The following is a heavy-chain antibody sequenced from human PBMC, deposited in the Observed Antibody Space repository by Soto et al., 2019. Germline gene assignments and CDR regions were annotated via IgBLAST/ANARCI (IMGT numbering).Heavy chain of an antibody. D-gene: IGHD1-20*01. CDR2: INEDGSEK. V-gene: IGHV3-7*03. CDR1: GFALSTYW. J-gene: IGHJ4*02. Sequence: GGSLRLSCAASGFALSTYWMTWVRQAPGKGLEWVANINEDGSEKYHVDSVKGRFIVSRDNTKNSLYLQMNSLRVEDTAMYYCVTPRFDYWGQGTLVTVCS. CDR3: VTPRFDY.